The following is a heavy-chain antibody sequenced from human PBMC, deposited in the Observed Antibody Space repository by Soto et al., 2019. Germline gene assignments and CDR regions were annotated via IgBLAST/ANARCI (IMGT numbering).Heavy chain of an antibody. Sequence: SETLSLTCAVYCGSFSGYYWSWIRQPPGKGLEWIGEINHSGSTNYNPSLKSRVTISVDTSKNQFSLKLSSVTAADTAVYYCARVTRGVISFIRYYYYGMDVWGQGTTVTVS. CDR2: INHSGST. V-gene: IGHV4-34*01. CDR1: CGSFSGYY. CDR3: ARVTRGVISFIRYYYYGMDV. D-gene: IGHD3-10*01. J-gene: IGHJ6*02.